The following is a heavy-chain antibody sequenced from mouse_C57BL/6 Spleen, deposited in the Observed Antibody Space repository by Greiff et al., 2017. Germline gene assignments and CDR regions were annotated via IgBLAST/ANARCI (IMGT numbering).Heavy chain of an antibody. D-gene: IGHD2-5*01. J-gene: IGHJ2*01. CDR2: ISSGCSYS. CDR3: ARHSNYYFDY. CDR1: GFTFSSYG. Sequence: EVKLLESGGDLVKPGGSLTLSCAASGFTFSSYGMSWVRQTPDTRLEWVATISSGCSYSYYPDSVKGRFTISRDKAKNSLYLQISSLKSEDTAMYYCARHSNYYFDYWGQGTTLTVSS. V-gene: IGHV5-6*01.